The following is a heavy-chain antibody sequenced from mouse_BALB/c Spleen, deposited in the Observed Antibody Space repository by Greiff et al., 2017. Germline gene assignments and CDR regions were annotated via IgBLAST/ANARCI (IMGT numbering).Heavy chain of an antibody. D-gene: IGHD2-1*01. Sequence: EVQLVESGGGLVKPGGSLKLSCAASGFTFSSYAMSWVRQTPEKRLEWVASISSGGSTYYPDSVKGRFTISRDNARNILYLQMSSLRSEDTAMYYCAREVYYGNYLYAMDYWGQGTSVTVSS. V-gene: IGHV5-6-5*01. CDR2: ISSGGST. CDR1: GFTFSSYA. CDR3: AREVYYGNYLYAMDY. J-gene: IGHJ4*01.